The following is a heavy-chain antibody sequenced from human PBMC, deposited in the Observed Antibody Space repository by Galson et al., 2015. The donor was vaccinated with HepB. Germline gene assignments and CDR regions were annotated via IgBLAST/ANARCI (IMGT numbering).Heavy chain of an antibody. V-gene: IGHV1-69*13. Sequence: SVKVSCKASGGTFSSYAISWVRQAPGQGLEWMGGIIPIFGTANYAQKFQGRVTITADESTSTAYMELSSLRSEDTAVYYCARDLHCTNGVCYPEGGWFDPWGQGTLVTVSS. J-gene: IGHJ5*02. CDR2: IIPIFGTA. CDR3: ARDLHCTNGVCYPEGGWFDP. D-gene: IGHD2-8*01. CDR1: GGTFSSYA.